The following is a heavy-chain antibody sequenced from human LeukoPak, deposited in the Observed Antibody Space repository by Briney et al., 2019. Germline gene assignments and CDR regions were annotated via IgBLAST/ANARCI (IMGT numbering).Heavy chain of an antibody. CDR1: GYSISSGYY. Sequence: SETLSLTCTVSGYSISSGYYWGWIRQPPGKGLEWIGSIYHSGSTYQNPSLKSRVTISVDTSKNQFSLKLSSVTAADTAVYYCARVNSGSYDFDYWGQGTLVTVSS. D-gene: IGHD1-26*01. V-gene: IGHV4-38-2*02. J-gene: IGHJ4*02. CDR2: IYHSGST. CDR3: ARVNSGSYDFDY.